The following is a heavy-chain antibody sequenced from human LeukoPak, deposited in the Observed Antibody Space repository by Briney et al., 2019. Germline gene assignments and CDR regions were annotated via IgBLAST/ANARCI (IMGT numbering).Heavy chain of an antibody. V-gene: IGHV3-23*01. CDR2: ISGSGGST. Sequence: GGSLRLSCAASGFTFSSYAMSWVRQAPGKGLEWVSAISGSGGSTYYADSVKGRFTISRDNSKNTLYLQVNSLRAEDTAVYYCAKGGRGELSVGYWGQGTLVTVSS. J-gene: IGHJ4*02. CDR1: GFTFSSYA. CDR3: AKGGRGELSVGY. D-gene: IGHD3-16*02.